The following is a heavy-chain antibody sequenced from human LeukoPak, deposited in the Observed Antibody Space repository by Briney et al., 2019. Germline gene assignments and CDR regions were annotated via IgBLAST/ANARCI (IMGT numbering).Heavy chain of an antibody. D-gene: IGHD3-22*01. CDR1: GFTFSSYS. CDR2: IRSSSSYI. Sequence: GGSLRLSCAASGFTFSSYSMNWVRQAPGKGLEWVSSIRSSSSYIYYADSVKGRFTISRDNAKNSLYLQMNSLRAEDTAVYYCARGIYYYYDSSGLQFADYWGQGTLVTVSS. V-gene: IGHV3-21*01. J-gene: IGHJ4*02. CDR3: ARGIYYYYDSSGLQFADY.